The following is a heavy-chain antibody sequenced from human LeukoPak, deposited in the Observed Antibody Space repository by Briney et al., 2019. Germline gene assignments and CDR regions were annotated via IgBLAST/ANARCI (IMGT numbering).Heavy chain of an antibody. Sequence: GESLKISCRVSGCRFTTYWIAWVRQMPGRGLEWMGIIYPVDSRATYNPSFQGQVTLSVDKSIDTAYLQWSSLKASDTATYYCAGAGVAVARRLYYDYSGQGTLVTVSS. CDR3: AGAGVAVARRLYYDY. D-gene: IGHD3-10*01. CDR2: IYPVDSRA. CDR1: GCRFTTYW. J-gene: IGHJ4*02. V-gene: IGHV5-51*01.